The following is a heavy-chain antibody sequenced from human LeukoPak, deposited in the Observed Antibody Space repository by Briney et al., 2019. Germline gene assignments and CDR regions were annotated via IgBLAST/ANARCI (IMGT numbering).Heavy chain of an antibody. Sequence: GGSLRLACVASGFTFSSYSVNWVRQPPGKGLEWVSSISSSSTYIYYADSLKGRFTISRDNAKNSLFLQMNSLRAEDTAVYYCARGPTSCYGWDYFDYWGQGTLVTVSS. V-gene: IGHV3-21*01. CDR1: GFTFSSYS. CDR3: ARGPTSCYGWDYFDY. J-gene: IGHJ4*02. CDR2: ISSSSTYI. D-gene: IGHD2-2*01.